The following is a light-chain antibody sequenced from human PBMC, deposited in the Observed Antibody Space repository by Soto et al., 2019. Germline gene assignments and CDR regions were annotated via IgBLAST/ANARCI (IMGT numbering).Light chain of an antibody. CDR3: QQRANWPLT. V-gene: IGKV3-11*01. Sequence: VLTQSPATLSLSPGERVTLSCMASQRISSDLAWYHQKPGHAPRLLIYDASKRDTDIPVRFSGSGSGTDFTLTIDSLEPEDFAVSYCQQRANWPLTFGGGTKVEIK. CDR2: DAS. CDR1: QRISSD. J-gene: IGKJ4*01.